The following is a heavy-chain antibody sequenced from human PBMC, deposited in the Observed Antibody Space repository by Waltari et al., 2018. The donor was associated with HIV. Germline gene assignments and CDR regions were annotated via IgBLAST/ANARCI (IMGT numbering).Heavy chain of an antibody. CDR2: INPGGST. CDR3: ASLSNIAVGRYSSPSHIPYYYYYYGMDV. Sequence: QVQLQQRGAGLLKPSETLSLTCAVYGGSFSGYYWSWIRQPPGKGREWLEEINPGGSTTPHPPPKRRVTISVDTPQNQFSLQLSSVTAAETAVYYCASLSNIAVGRYSSPSHIPYYYYYYGMDVWGQGTTVTVSS. D-gene: IGHD6-6*01. J-gene: IGHJ6*02. V-gene: IGHV4-34*01. CDR1: GGSFSGYY.